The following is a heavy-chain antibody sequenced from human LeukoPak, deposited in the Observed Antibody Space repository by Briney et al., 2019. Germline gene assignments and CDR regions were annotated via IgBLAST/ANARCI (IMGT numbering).Heavy chain of an antibody. CDR1: GFSFSTSGVG. V-gene: IGHV2-5*02. Sequence: ESGPTLVKPTQTLTLTCTFSGFSFSTSGVGVGWIRQPPGKALEWLAVIYWDDDERYRPSLKGRLTINKDTSKNQVVLTMTNMDPVDTATYYCARSPYYDILTGSRGTFDYWGRGILVTVSS. CDR2: IYWDDDE. J-gene: IGHJ4*02. CDR3: ARSPYYDILTGSRGTFDY. D-gene: IGHD3-9*01.